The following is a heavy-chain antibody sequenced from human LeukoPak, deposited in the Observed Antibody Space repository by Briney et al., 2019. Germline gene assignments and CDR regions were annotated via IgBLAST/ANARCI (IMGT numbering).Heavy chain of an antibody. CDR2: ISYDGSNK. Sequence: PGRSLRLSCAASGFTFSSYGMHWVRQAPGKGLEWVAVISYDGSNKYYADSVKGRFTISRDNSKNTLYLQMNSLRPEDTAVYYCARCTASCYANAFDVWGQGTLLTVSS. D-gene: IGHD2-2*01. V-gene: IGHV3-30*03. CDR1: GFTFSSYG. J-gene: IGHJ3*01. CDR3: ARCTASCYANAFDV.